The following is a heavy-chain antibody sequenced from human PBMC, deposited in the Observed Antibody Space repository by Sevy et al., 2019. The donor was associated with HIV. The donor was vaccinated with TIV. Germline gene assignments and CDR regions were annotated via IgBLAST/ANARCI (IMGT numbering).Heavy chain of an antibody. CDR2: ILYDGSNQ. CDR3: AKSVSGYYFGNDGFDI. CDR1: GFIFSNYG. V-gene: IGHV3-30*18. D-gene: IGHD3-22*01. J-gene: IGHJ3*02. Sequence: GGSLRLSCAASGFIFSNYGMHWVRQAPGKGLQWVAVILYDGSNQHYGDSVKGRFPISRDNYNNTLYLQMNSLRAEDMDVYYCAKSVSGYYFGNDGFDIWGQGTMVTVSS.